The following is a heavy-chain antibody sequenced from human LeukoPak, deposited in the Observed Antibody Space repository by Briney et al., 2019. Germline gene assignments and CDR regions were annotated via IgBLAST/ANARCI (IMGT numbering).Heavy chain of an antibody. Sequence: GASVKVSCKXSGYTFTSYGISWVRQAPGQGLEWMGWISAYNGNTNYAQKLQGRVTMTTDTSTSTAYMELRSLRSDDTAVYYCARSFYGDYYYYYMDVWGKGTTVTVSS. CDR1: GYTFTSYG. J-gene: IGHJ6*03. V-gene: IGHV1-18*01. D-gene: IGHD4-17*01. CDR3: ARSFYGDYYYYYMDV. CDR2: ISAYNGNT.